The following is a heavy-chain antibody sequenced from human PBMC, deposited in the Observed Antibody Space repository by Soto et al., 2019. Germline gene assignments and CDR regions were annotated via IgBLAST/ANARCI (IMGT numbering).Heavy chain of an antibody. CDR2: INSDGSST. Sequence: GGSLRLSCAASGFTFSSYWVHWVRQAPGKGLVWVSRINSDGSSTTYADSVKGRFTISRDNAKNTLYLQMNSLTAEDTAVYYCVLLNNYAIDYWGRGTLVTVSS. J-gene: IGHJ4*02. D-gene: IGHD4-4*01. V-gene: IGHV3-74*01. CDR3: VLLNNYAIDY. CDR1: GFTFSSYW.